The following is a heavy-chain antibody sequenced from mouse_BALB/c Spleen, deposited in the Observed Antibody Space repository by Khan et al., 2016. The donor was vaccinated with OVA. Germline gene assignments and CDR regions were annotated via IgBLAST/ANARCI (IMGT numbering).Heavy chain of an antibody. V-gene: IGHV1-18*01. CDR1: GYTFTEYT. Sequence: EVQLQQSGPELVRPGASVKISCKTSGYTFTEYTLHWVKQSHGKSLEWIGVINPKNGYTSYNQSVKGRATLTVDKSYSTAYLEFRSLTSEDSAVYYCARDAGRKWGQGTSVTVSS. D-gene: IGHD3-3*01. J-gene: IGHJ4*01. CDR3: ARDAGRK. CDR2: INPKNGYT.